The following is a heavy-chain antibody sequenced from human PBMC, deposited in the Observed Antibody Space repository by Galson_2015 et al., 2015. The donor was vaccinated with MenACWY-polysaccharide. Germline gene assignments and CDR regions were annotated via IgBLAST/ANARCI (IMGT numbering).Heavy chain of an antibody. CDR3: VKGGTAMDPFDY. CDR1: GFTFDDYA. Sequence: SLRLSCAASGFTFDDYAMHWVRQAPGKGLEWVSGISWNSGSIGYADSVKGRFTISRDNAKNSLYLQMNSLRAEDTALYYCVKGGTAMDPFDYWGQGTLVTVSS. V-gene: IGHV3-9*01. J-gene: IGHJ4*02. CDR2: ISWNSGSI. D-gene: IGHD5-18*01.